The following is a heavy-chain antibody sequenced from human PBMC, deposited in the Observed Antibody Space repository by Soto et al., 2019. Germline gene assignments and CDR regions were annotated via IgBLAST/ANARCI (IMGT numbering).Heavy chain of an antibody. J-gene: IGHJ4*02. CDR3: PRSAIAVNGLFDH. CDR1: GGFISTSSYY. D-gene: IGHD6-19*01. V-gene: IGHV4-39*02. CDR2: IYYTGYT. Sequence: SETLSLTCTVSGGFISTSSYYWGWVRQPPGKGLEWIGTIYYTGYTYYNPSLKSRVAMSVDTSKDLFSLNLTSVIAADTAIYYCPRSAIAVNGLFDHWGLGTLVTVSS.